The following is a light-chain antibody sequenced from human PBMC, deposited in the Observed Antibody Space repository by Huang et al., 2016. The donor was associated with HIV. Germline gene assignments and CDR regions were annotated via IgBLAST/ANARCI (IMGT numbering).Light chain of an antibody. CDR3: QQYNNWPPWT. CDR1: QSVSSN. Sequence: EIVMTQSPATLSVSPGDRATLSCRASQSVSSNLAWYQPKPGQAPRLLIYGASTRATGIPARFSGSGSGTELTLTISSLQSEDFAVYYCQQYNNWPPWTFGQGTKVEIK. V-gene: IGKV3-15*01. J-gene: IGKJ1*01. CDR2: GAS.